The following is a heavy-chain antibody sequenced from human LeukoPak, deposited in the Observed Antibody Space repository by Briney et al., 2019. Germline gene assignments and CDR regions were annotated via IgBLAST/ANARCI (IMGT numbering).Heavy chain of an antibody. CDR1: GYTFTSYY. J-gene: IGHJ4*02. D-gene: IGHD1-7*01. Sequence: GASVKVSCKASGYTFTSYYMHWVRQAPGQGVEWMGIINPSGGSTSYAQKFQGRVTMTRDMSTSTVYMELSSLRSEDTAVYYCARVNSELELPVLWGQGTLVTVSS. V-gene: IGHV1-46*01. CDR2: INPSGGST. CDR3: ARVNSELELPVL.